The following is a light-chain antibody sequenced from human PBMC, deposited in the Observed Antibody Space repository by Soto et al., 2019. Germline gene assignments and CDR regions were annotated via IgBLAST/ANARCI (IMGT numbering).Light chain of an antibody. V-gene: IGKV3-20*01. Sequence: EIVLTQSPGTLSLSPGERATLSCRASQSVSSSYLAWYQQKPGQAPRLLIYGASSRATGIPDRFSGSGSGTEFTLTISSQQSEDFAVYYCQQYNNWPRTFGQGTKVDIK. J-gene: IGKJ1*01. CDR3: QQYNNWPRT. CDR1: QSVSSSY. CDR2: GAS.